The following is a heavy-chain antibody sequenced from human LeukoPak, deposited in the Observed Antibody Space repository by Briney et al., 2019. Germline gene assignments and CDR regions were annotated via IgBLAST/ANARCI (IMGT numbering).Heavy chain of an antibody. CDR3: ARHLSAAAGTDY. J-gene: IGHJ4*02. Sequence: SETLSLTCTVSGGSISSYYWSWIRQPLGKGLEWIGYIYTSGSTNYNPSLKSRVTISVDTSKNQFSLKLGSVTAADTAVYYCARHLSAAAGTDYWGQGTLVTVSS. D-gene: IGHD6-13*01. CDR1: GGSISSYY. V-gene: IGHV4-4*09. CDR2: IYTSGST.